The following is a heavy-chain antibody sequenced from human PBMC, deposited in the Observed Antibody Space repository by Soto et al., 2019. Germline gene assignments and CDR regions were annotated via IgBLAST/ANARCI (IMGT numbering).Heavy chain of an antibody. D-gene: IGHD3-22*01. Sequence: GASVKVSCKASGGTFSSYAISWVRQAPGQGLEWMGGIIPIFGTANYAQKFQGRVTITADESTSTAYMELSSLRSEDTAVYYCARVSDSSGYKYYFDYWGQGTLVTVSS. CDR3: ARVSDSSGYKYYFDY. CDR2: IIPIFGTA. V-gene: IGHV1-69*13. CDR1: GGTFSSYA. J-gene: IGHJ4*02.